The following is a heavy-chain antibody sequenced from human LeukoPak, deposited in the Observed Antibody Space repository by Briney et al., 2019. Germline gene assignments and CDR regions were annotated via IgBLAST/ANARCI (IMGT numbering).Heavy chain of an antibody. V-gene: IGHV4-34*01. CDR1: VGSFSGYY. J-gene: IGHJ4*02. D-gene: IGHD3-3*01. Sequence: SETLSLTCAVYVGSFSGYYWSWIRQPPGKGLEWIGEINHSGSTNYNPSLKSRVTISVDTSKNQFFLKLSSVTAADTAVYYCARGNVYYDFWSGYSGFDYWGQGTLVTVSS. CDR3: ARGNVYYDFWSGYSGFDY. CDR2: INHSGST.